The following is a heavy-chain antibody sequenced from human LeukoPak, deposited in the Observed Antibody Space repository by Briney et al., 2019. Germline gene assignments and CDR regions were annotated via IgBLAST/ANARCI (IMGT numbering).Heavy chain of an antibody. J-gene: IGHJ4*02. CDR3: ARAPPEGLGYFDY. CDR2: IYPGDSDT. V-gene: IGHV5-51*01. Sequence: GESLKISCKGSGYSFTNYWIGWVRQKPGKGLEWMGIIYPGDSDTKYSPSFQGQVTISVDKSISTAYLQWSSLKASDTAMYYCARAPPEGLGYFDYWGQGTLVTVSS. D-gene: IGHD6-19*01. CDR1: GYSFTNYW.